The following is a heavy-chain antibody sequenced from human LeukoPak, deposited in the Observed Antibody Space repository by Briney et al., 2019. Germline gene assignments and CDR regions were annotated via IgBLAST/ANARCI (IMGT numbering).Heavy chain of an antibody. V-gene: IGHV4-38-2*02. CDR2: IYHSGSA. Sequence: SETLSLTCTVFGYSITTGYYWGWIRQPPGKGLDWIGSIYHSGSAFYNPSLKSRVTISVDTSKNQFSLKLSSVTAADTVIYYCARDQDYYGSGSYGPDHWGQGTQVTVSS. CDR1: GYSITTGYY. J-gene: IGHJ4*02. D-gene: IGHD3-10*01. CDR3: ARDQDYYGSGSYGPDH.